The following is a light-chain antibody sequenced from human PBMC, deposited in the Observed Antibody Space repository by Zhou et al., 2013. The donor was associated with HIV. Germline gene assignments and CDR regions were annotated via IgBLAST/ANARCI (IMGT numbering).Light chain of an antibody. V-gene: IGKV2-28*01. CDR2: LTS. J-gene: IGKJ2*01. CDR3: MQALQTPPYT. Sequence: DIVMTQSPLSLPVTPGEPASISCRSSQSLLFRNGYTYLDWYLQKPGQSPQLLIYLTSQRASGVPDRFSGSGSGTDFTLKISRVEAEDVGVYYCMQALQTPPYTFGQGTKLEIK. CDR1: QSLLFRNGYTY.